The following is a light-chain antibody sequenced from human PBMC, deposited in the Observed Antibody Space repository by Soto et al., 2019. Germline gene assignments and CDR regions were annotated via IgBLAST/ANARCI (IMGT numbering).Light chain of an antibody. CDR3: QQYGTSPFT. J-gene: IGKJ3*01. CDR1: ERISSNF. CDR2: GAS. Sequence: VLTQSPDTLSLSPGARATLSCRASERISSNFLAWYQQIPGQAPRLLIYGASTGASGIPDRFSGSGSGTDFALTISRLEPEDFAVFYCQQYGTSPFTFGPGTTVEIK. V-gene: IGKV3-20*01.